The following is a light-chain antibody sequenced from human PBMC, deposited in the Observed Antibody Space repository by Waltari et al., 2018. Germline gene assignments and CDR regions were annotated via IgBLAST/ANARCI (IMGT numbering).Light chain of an antibody. J-gene: IGLJ1*01. Sequence: QSALTQPPSASGSPGQSVTISCTGTSSDVGAYNYVSWYQQYPGKAPKLMIYEVTKRPSGVPDGFSASKSGNTASLTVSGLQAEDEADYYCSSYAGNNNCVFGTGTKVTVL. CDR1: SSDVGAYNY. CDR3: SSYAGNNNCV. V-gene: IGLV2-8*01. CDR2: EVT.